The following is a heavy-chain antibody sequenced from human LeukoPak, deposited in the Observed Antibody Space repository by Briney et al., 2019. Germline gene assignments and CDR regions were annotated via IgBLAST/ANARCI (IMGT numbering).Heavy chain of an antibody. CDR2: ISSSSTYI. CDR3: ARDTAYCGGDCSTDTFDI. CDR1: GFPFSVYE. Sequence: PGGSLRLSCVVSGFPFSVYEMNWVRQAPGKGLEWVSSISSSSTYIYYADSVNGRFTISRDNAKNSLYLQMNSLRAEDTAVYYCARDTAYCGGDCSTDTFDIWGQGTVVTVSS. J-gene: IGHJ3*02. D-gene: IGHD2-21*02. V-gene: IGHV3-21*01.